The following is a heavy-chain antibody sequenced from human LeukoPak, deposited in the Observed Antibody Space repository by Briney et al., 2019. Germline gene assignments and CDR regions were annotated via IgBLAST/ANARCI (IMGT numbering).Heavy chain of an antibody. V-gene: IGHV3-21*01. CDR2: ISSSSSYI. J-gene: IGHJ6*03. CDR1: GFTFSSYS. Sequence: GGSLRLSCAASGFTFSSYSMNWVRQAPGKGLEWVSSISSSSSYIYYADSVKGRFTISRDNAKNSLYLQMISLRAEDTAVYYCARDEMVRGVIEYYYYMDVWGKGTTVTVSS. D-gene: IGHD3-10*01. CDR3: ARDEMVRGVIEYYYYMDV.